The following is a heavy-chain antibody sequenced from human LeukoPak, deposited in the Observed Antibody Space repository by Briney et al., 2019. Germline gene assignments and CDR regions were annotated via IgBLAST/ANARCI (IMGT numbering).Heavy chain of an antibody. V-gene: IGHV7-4-1*01. CDR3: ARDRPYCSSTSCYDWFDP. CDR1: GYTFTSYA. J-gene: IGHJ5*02. Sequence: ASVTVSCTASGYTFTSYAMNWVRQAPGQGLEWMGWINTNTGNPTYAQGFTGRFVFSLDTSVSTAYLQICSLKAEDTAVYYCARDRPYCSSTSCYDWFDPWGQGTLVTVSS. CDR2: INTNTGNP. D-gene: IGHD2-2*01.